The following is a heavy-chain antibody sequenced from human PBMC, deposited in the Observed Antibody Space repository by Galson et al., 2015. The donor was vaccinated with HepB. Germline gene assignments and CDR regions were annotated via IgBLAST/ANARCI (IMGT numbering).Heavy chain of an antibody. V-gene: IGHV1-18*04. J-gene: IGHJ6*02. Sequence: SVKVSCKASGYTFTSYAISWVRQAPGQGLEWMGWISADNGNTNYAQKLQGRVTMTTDTSTSTAYMELRSLRSDDTAVYYCARVFSGRGIRYYYYYGMDVWGQGTTVTVSS. D-gene: IGHD1-14*01. CDR3: ARVFSGRGIRYYYYYGMDV. CDR2: ISADNGNT. CDR1: GYTFTSYA.